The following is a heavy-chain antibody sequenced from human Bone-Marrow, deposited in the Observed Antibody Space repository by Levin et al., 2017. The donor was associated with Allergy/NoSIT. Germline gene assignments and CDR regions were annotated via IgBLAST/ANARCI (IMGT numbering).Heavy chain of an antibody. V-gene: IGHV5-51*01. Sequence: NLGESLKISCKGSGYSFTSYWIGWVRQMPGKGLEWMGIIYPGDSDTTYSPSFQGQVTISADKSITTAYLQWSSLKASDTAMYYCARVKHATTGLGSFDYWGQGTLVTVSS. CDR2: IYPGDSDT. D-gene: IGHD3/OR15-3a*01. CDR3: ARVKHATTGLGSFDY. CDR1: GYSFTSYW. J-gene: IGHJ4*02.